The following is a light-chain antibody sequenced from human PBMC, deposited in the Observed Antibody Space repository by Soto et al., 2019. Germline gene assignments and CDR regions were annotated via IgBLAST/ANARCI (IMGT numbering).Light chain of an antibody. J-gene: IGKJ1*01. CDR3: QQSDSAPWT. CDR1: RNIYSY. Sequence: DIQMTQSPSSLSASVGDEVTIACRTSRNIYSYFNWYQQKPGKAPNLLMYSVSTLQTGVPSRFSGSGSGTDFTLSSSSLQPEDFATYYCQQSDSAPWTFGQGTKVEI. CDR2: SVS. V-gene: IGKV1-39*01.